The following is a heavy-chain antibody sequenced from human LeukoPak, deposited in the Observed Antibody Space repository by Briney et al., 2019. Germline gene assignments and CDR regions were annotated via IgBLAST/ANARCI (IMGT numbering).Heavy chain of an antibody. J-gene: IGHJ6*03. V-gene: IGHV3-30*02. CDR3: AKEGRAGYYWGYYYYMDV. CDR2: IRYDGSNK. CDR1: GFTFSSYG. Sequence: PGGSLRLSCAASGFTFSSYGMHWVRQAPGKGLEWVAFIRYDGSNKYYADSVKGRFTISRDNSKNTLYLQMNSLRAEDTAVYYCAKEGRAGYYWGYYYYMDVWSKGTTVTISS. D-gene: IGHD3-9*01.